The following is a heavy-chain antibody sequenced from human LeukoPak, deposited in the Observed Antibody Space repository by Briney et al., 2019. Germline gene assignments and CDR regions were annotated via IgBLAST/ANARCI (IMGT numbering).Heavy chain of an antibody. D-gene: IGHD2-15*01. CDR3: ARRRIRYCSGGSCYKNWFDP. J-gene: IGHJ5*02. CDR2: TNHSGST. CDR1: GGSFSGYY. Sequence: SETLSLTCAVYGGSFSGYYWSWIRQPPGKGLEWIGETNHSGSTNYNPSLKSRVTISVDTSKNQFSLKLSSVTAADTAVYYCARRRIRYCSGGSCYKNWFDPWGQGTLVTVSS. V-gene: IGHV4-34*01.